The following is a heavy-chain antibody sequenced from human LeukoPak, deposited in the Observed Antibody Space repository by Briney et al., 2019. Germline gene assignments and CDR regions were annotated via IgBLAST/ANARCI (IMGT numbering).Heavy chain of an antibody. D-gene: IGHD2-15*01. CDR1: GGAISSYY. J-gene: IGHJ4*02. V-gene: IGHV4-4*07. Sequence: PSETLSLTCTVSGGAISSYYWSWIRQPAGKGLEWIGRIYTSGSTNYNPSLKSRVTTSVDTSKNQFSLKLSSVTAADTAVYYCARVGYCSGGSCFDYWGQGTLVTVSS. CDR3: ARVGYCSGGSCFDY. CDR2: IYTSGST.